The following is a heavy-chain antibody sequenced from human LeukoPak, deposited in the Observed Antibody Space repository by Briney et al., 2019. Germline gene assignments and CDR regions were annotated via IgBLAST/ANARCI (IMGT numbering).Heavy chain of an antibody. D-gene: IGHD3-10*01. CDR2: VHTSGST. V-gene: IGHV4-4*07. J-gene: IGHJ6*02. Sequence: SETLSLTCTVSGGSISSYYWSWIRQPAGKGLEWIGRVHTSGSTNYNPSLKSRVTISVDTSKNQFSLKLSSVTAADTAVYYCARAGQRLLWFGELSPEYYYYGMDVWGQGTTVTVSS. CDR3: ARAGQRLLWFGELSPEYYYYGMDV. CDR1: GGSISSYY.